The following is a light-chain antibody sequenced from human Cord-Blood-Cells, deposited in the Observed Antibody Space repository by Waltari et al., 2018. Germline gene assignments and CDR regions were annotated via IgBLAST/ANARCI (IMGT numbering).Light chain of an antibody. Sequence: QSALTQPAPVSGSPGQSITISCSGTSSDVGSYTLVSRYQQHPGKAPKLMIYEGSKRPSGVSNRFSGSKSGNTASLTISGLQAEDEADYYCCSYAGSSTFVVFGGGTKLTVL. CDR3: CSYAGSSTFVV. CDR2: EGS. J-gene: IGLJ3*02. CDR1: SSDVGSYTL. V-gene: IGLV2-23*03.